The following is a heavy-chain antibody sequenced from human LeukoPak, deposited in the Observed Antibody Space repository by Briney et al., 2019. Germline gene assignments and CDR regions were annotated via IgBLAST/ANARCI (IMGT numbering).Heavy chain of an antibody. Sequence: ASVKVSCKASGTTFRSYAISWVRQAPGQGLEWMGTIIPTFGTADYAEKFQDRVKMTADESTATVYMELSSLRYEDTAVYFCSRSGGWSADFYSYYYMDVWGKGSTVAVSS. CDR1: GTTFRSYA. D-gene: IGHD6-19*01. CDR3: SRSGGWSADFYSYYYMDV. CDR2: IIPTFGTA. V-gene: IGHV1-69*13. J-gene: IGHJ6*03.